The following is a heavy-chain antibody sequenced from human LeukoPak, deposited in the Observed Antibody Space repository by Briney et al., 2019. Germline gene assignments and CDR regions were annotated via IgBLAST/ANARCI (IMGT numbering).Heavy chain of an antibody. CDR1: GFTFSNYW. CDR2: LNADGNSI. D-gene: IGHD5-12*01. CDR3: AGAYSAYDPFDY. V-gene: IGHV3-74*01. J-gene: IGHJ4*02. Sequence: GGSLRLSCAASGFTFSNYWMHWVRQAPGKGLVWGSRLNADGNSITYADSVRGRFTISRDNAKNTVHLQMNSLRVEDTAIYFCAGAYSAYDPFDYWGQGILVTVSS.